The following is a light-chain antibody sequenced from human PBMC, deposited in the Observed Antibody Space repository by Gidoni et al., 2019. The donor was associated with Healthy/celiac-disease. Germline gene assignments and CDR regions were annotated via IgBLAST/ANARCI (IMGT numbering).Light chain of an antibody. CDR2: AAS. V-gene: IGKV1-39*01. Sequence: DIQITPSPSSLSASVGDRVPITCRASQSISSYLNWYQQKPGKAPKLLIYAASSLQSGVPSRFSGSGSGTDFTLTISSLQPEDFATYYCQQSYSTPQTFGQGTKVEIK. CDR3: QQSYSTPQT. J-gene: IGKJ1*01. CDR1: QSISSY.